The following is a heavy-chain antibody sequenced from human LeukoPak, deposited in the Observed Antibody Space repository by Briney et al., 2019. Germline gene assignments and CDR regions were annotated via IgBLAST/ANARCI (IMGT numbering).Heavy chain of an antibody. CDR2: ISSSSSYI. J-gene: IGHJ4*02. D-gene: IGHD1-1*01. CDR3: ARSRAGNDY. CDR1: GFTFSSYS. Sequence: GGSLRLSCAASGFTFSSYSMNWVRQAPGKGLEWVTSISSSSSYIYYADSVKGRFTISRDNAKNSLYLQMNNLRAEDTAVYYCARSRAGNDYWGQGTLVTVSS. V-gene: IGHV3-21*01.